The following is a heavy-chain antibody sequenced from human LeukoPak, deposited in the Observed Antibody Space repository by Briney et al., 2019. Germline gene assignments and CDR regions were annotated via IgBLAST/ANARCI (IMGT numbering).Heavy chain of an antibody. CDR2: IYSSGGT. CDR3: ARHQGDPHCTYYSCYMDV. D-gene: IGHD2-21*01. Sequence: SETLSLTCTVSGGSISSCSYYWSWIRQPAGKGLEWIGRIYSSGGTDYNPSLKSRVTISVDSSRNQFSLKLSSVTAADTAVYYCARHQGDPHCTYYSCYMDVWGKGTTVTVSS. V-gene: IGHV4-61*02. CDR1: GGSISSCSYY. J-gene: IGHJ6*03.